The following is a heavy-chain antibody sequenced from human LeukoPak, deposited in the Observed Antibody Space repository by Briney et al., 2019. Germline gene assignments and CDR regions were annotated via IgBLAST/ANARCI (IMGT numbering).Heavy chain of an antibody. J-gene: IGHJ4*02. CDR3: AGDFWSGYYFRD. CDR2: IHHSGST. D-gene: IGHD3-3*01. V-gene: IGHV4-34*01. CDR1: GGSFSGYY. Sequence: SETLSLTCAVYGGSFSGYYWSWIRQPPGKGLECIGEIHHSGSTYYNPSLKSRVTISVDTSKKQFSLKLSSVTAADTAVYYCAGDFWSGYYFRDWGQGTLVTVSS.